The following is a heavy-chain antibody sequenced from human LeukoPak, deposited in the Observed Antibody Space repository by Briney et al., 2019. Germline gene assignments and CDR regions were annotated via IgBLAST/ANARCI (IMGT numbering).Heavy chain of an antibody. CDR1: GGTFSSYG. D-gene: IGHD5-24*01. J-gene: IGHJ2*01. CDR3: ARSLPRDTISSWYFDL. Sequence: GASVKVSCTASGGTFSSYGISWVRQAPGQGLEWMGGVVPIFGTANYAQKFQGRVTITADKSTSTAYMELSSLRSEDTAVYYCARSLPRDTISSWYFDLWGRGTLVTVSS. V-gene: IGHV1-69*06. CDR2: VVPIFGTA.